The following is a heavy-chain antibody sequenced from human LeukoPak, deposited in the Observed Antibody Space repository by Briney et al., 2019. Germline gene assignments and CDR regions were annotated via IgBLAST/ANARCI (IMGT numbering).Heavy chain of an antibody. CDR3: ARGEADYYDSSGLFDY. J-gene: IGHJ4*02. Sequence: KPSETLSLTCTVSGGSISSYYWSWIRQPPGKGLEWIGYIYYSGSTNYNPSLKSRVTISVDTSKNQFSLKLSSVTAADTAVYYCARGEADYYDSSGLFDYWGQGTLVTVSS. CDR1: GGSISSYY. V-gene: IGHV4-59*01. D-gene: IGHD3-22*01. CDR2: IYYSGST.